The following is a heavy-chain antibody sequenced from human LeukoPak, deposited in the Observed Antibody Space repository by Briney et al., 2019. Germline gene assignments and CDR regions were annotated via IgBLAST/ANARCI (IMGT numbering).Heavy chain of an antibody. CDR1: GGSISSSNW. CDR3: ARVFDCSSTSCYYFDY. CDR2: IYHSGST. V-gene: IGHV4-4*02. Sequence: SETLSLTCAVSGGSISSSNWWSWVRQPPGKGLEWIGEIYHSGSTIYNPSLKSRVTISVDKSKNRFSLKLSSVTAADTAVYYCARVFDCSSTSCYYFDYWGQGTLVTVSS. D-gene: IGHD2-2*01. J-gene: IGHJ4*02.